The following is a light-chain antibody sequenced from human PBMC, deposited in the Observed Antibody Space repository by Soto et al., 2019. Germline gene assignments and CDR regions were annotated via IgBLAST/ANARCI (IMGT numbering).Light chain of an antibody. V-gene: IGKV3-15*01. Sequence: EIVMTQSPSTLSVSPVERATLSCRASQSVSSNLAWYQQKPGQAPRLLIYGASTRATGIPARFSGSGSGTEFTLTISSLQSEDFAVYYCQQYNNWPRTFGQGTKGDIK. CDR3: QQYNNWPRT. CDR2: GAS. CDR1: QSVSSN. J-gene: IGKJ1*01.